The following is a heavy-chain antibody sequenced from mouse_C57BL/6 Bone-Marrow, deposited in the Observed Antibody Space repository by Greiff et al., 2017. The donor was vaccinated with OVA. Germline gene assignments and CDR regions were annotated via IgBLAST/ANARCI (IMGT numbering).Heavy chain of an antibody. J-gene: IGHJ1*03. Sequence: EVKLMESGPELVKPGASVKISCKASGYSFTDYNMNWVKQSNGKSLEWIGVINPNYGTTSYNQKFKGKATLTVDQSSSTAYMQLNSLTSEDSAVYYCARGGITTVAQEYFDVWGTGTTVTVSS. D-gene: IGHD1-1*01. CDR3: ARGGITTVAQEYFDV. CDR2: INPNYGTT. CDR1: GYSFTDYN. V-gene: IGHV1-39*01.